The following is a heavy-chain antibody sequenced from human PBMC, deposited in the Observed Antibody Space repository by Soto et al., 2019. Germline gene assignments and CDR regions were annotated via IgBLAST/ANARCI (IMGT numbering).Heavy chain of an antibody. CDR2: IWYDGSNK. J-gene: IGHJ6*02. V-gene: IGHV3-33*01. CDR1: GFTFSSYG. CDR3: ARALGGMDV. Sequence: QVQLVESGGGVVQPGRSQRLSCAASGFTFSSYGMHWVRQAPGKGLEWVAVIWYDGSNKYYADSVKGRFTISRDNSKNTLYLQMNSLRAEDTAVYYCARALGGMDVWGQGTTVTVSS.